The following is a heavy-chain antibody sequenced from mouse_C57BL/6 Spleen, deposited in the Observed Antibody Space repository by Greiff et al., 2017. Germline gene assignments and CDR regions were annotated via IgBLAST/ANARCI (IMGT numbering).Heavy chain of an antibody. Sequence: VQLQQPGAELVKPGASVKMSCKASGYTFTSYWITWVKQRPGQGLEWIGDIYPGSGSTNYNEKFKSKATLTVDTSSSTAYMQLSSLTSEDSAVYYCAREENYYGSSSYAMDYWGQGPSVTVSS. D-gene: IGHD1-1*01. J-gene: IGHJ4*01. CDR2: IYPGSGST. CDR3: AREENYYGSSSYAMDY. CDR1: GYTFTSYW. V-gene: IGHV1-55*01.